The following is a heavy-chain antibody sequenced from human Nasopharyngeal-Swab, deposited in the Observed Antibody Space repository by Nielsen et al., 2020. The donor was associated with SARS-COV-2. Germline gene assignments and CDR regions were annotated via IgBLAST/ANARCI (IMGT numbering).Heavy chain of an antibody. J-gene: IGHJ4*02. D-gene: IGHD5-24*01. CDR2: VYRGGGSA. Sequence: GESLKISCAASGFTFKAYAFNWVRQAPGKGLEWVSVVYRGGGSADYADSVKGRFSISRDDSKNMVYLQMNSLRAEDTAVYYCAREPPGRWLQLVFDYWGQGTLVTVSS. CDR1: GFTFKAYA. CDR3: AREPPGRWLQLVFDY. V-gene: IGHV3-23*03.